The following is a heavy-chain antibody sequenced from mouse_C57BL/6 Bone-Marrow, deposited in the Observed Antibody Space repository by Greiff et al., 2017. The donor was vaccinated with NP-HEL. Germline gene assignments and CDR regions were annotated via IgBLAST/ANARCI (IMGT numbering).Heavy chain of an antibody. Sequence: QVQLQQSGPELVKPGASVKLSCKASGYTFTSYDINWVKQRPGQGLEWIGWIYPRDGSTKYNEKFKGKATLTVDTSSSTAYMELHSLTSEDSAVYVCARRGIYYGSSWYFDVWGTGTTVTVSS. J-gene: IGHJ1*03. V-gene: IGHV1-85*01. CDR2: IYPRDGST. CDR3: ARRGIYYGSSWYFDV. D-gene: IGHD1-1*01. CDR1: GYTFTSYD.